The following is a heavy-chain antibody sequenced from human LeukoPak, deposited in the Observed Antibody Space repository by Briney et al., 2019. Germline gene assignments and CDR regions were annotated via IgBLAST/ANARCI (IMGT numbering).Heavy chain of an antibody. D-gene: IGHD2-2*02. CDR2: IYYSGST. J-gene: IGHJ5*02. V-gene: IGHV4-39*01. CDR1: GGSISSSSYY. CDR3: ARLVRIVVVPAAIPWFDP. Sequence: SETLSLTCTVSGGSISSSSYYWGWIRQPPGKGLEWIWSIYYSGSTYYNPSLKSRVTISVDTSKNQFSLKLSAVTAADTAVYYCARLVRIVVVPAAIPWFDPWGQGTPVTASS.